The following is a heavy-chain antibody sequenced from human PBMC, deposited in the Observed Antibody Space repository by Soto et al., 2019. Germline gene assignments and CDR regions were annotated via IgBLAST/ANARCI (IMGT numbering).Heavy chain of an antibody. CDR2: INPSGGST. CDR1: GYTFTSYY. J-gene: IGHJ6*02. Sequence: ASVKVSCKASGYTFTSYYMHWVRQAPGQGLEWMGIINPSGGSTSYAQKFQGRVTMTRGTSTSTVYMELSSLRSEDTAVYYCARDDGSGSYRFSYYYYYGMDVWGQGTTVTVSS. V-gene: IGHV1-46*01. CDR3: ARDDGSGSYRFSYYYYYGMDV. D-gene: IGHD3-10*01.